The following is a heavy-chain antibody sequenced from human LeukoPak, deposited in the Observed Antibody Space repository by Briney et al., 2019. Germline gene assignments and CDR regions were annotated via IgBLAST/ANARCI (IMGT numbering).Heavy chain of an antibody. CDR2: IIPIFGTA. D-gene: IGHD6-13*01. V-gene: IGHV1-69*13. Sequence: ASVKVSCKASGGTFSSYAISWVRQAPGQGLEWMGGIIPIFGTANYAQKFRGRVTITADESTSTAYMELSSLRSEDTAVYYCSTSSSWYNWFDPWGQGTLVTVSS. J-gene: IGHJ5*02. CDR1: GGTFSSYA. CDR3: STSSSWYNWFDP.